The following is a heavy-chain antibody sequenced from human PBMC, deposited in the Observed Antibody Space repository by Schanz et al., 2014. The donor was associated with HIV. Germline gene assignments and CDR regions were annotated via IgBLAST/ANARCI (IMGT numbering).Heavy chain of an antibody. CDR3: ARRQWVAPDY. CDR2: ISGNSGHT. J-gene: IGHJ4*02. D-gene: IGHD6-19*01. Sequence: EVQLLESGGGLVQPGGSLRLSCAASGFTFSSYAMSWVRQAPGKGLEWVSGISGNSGHTWYADSVKGRFTISRDNAKTSLYLQMDSLTAEDTAVYYCARRQWVAPDYWGQGTLVTVSS. V-gene: IGHV3-23*01. CDR1: GFTFSSYA.